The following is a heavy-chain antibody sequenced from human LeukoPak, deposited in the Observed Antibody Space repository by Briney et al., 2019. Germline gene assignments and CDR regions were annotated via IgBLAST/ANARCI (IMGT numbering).Heavy chain of an antibody. CDR2: INLSGGHT. D-gene: IGHD3-22*01. CDR3: ARVGPAYYYDSIGPFDI. CDR1: GFMFTDCY. Sequence: ASVKVSCKASGFMFTDCYMHWVRHAPGQGLEWMGIINLSGGHTTYAQKFQGRVTVTSDTSTSTVYMELSSLRSEDTAVYYCARVGPAYYYDSIGPFDIWGQGTLVTVSS. V-gene: IGHV1-46*01. J-gene: IGHJ3*02.